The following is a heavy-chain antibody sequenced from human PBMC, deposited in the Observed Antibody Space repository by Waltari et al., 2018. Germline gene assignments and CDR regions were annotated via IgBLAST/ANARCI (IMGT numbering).Heavy chain of an antibody. CDR2: IYHSGST. D-gene: IGHD2-21*01. CDR1: GYSISSGYY. Sequence: QVQLQESGPGLVKPSETLSLTCTVSGYSISSGYYWGWIRQPPGKGLEWIGSIYHSGSTYYNPSLKSRVTISVDTSKNQFSLKLSSVTAADTAVYYSARSVVIAPSADYWGQGTLVTVSS. V-gene: IGHV4-38-2*02. J-gene: IGHJ4*02. CDR3: ARSVVIAPSADY.